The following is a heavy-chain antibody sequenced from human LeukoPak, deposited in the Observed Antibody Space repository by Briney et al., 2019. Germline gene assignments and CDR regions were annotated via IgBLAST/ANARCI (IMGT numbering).Heavy chain of an antibody. CDR3: AREHYYDSSGYYSAFDI. Sequence: SETLSLTCTVSGGSISSYYWSWIRQPPGKGLEWIGYIYDSGSTNYNPSLKSRVTISVDTSKNQFSLKLSSVTAADTAVYYCAREHYYDSSGYYSAFDIWGQGTMVTVSS. CDR1: GGSISSYY. D-gene: IGHD3-22*01. J-gene: IGHJ3*02. CDR2: IYDSGST. V-gene: IGHV4-59*01.